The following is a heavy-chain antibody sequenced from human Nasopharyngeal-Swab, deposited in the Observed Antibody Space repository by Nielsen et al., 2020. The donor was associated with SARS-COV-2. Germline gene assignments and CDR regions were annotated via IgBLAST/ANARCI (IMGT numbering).Heavy chain of an antibody. CDR3: ARPSGSYSGAFDI. V-gene: IGHV3-23*01. D-gene: IGHD1-26*01. Sequence: GGSLRLSCAASGFTFSSYAMSWVRQAPGKGLEWVSAISGSGGSTYYADSVKGRFTISRDNSKNTLYLQMNSLRAEDTAVYYCARPSGSYSGAFDIWGQGTMVTVSS. CDR2: ISGSGGST. J-gene: IGHJ3*02. CDR1: GFTFSSYA.